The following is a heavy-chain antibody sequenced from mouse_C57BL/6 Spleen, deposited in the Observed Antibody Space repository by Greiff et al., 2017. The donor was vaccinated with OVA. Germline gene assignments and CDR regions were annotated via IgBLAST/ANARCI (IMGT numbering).Heavy chain of an antibody. V-gene: IGHV1-39*01. CDR1: GYSFTDYN. CDR2: INPNYGTT. Sequence: EVKLVESGPELVKPGASVKISCKASGYSFTDYNMNWVKQSNGKSLEWIGVINPNYGTTSYNQKFKGKATLTVDQSSSTAYMQLNSLTSEDSAVYYCARAGWEGVYYYAMDYWGQGTSVTVSS. CDR3: ARAGWEGVYYYAMDY. D-gene: IGHD4-1*01. J-gene: IGHJ4*01.